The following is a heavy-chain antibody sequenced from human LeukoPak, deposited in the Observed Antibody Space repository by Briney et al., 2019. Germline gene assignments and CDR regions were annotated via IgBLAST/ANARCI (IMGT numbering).Heavy chain of an antibody. D-gene: IGHD4-17*01. Sequence: PGGSLRLSCTASGFAFSAYAMTWVRQVPGKGLEWVSSQTANSDDTTYADSVRGRFTMSRDNSMNSLYLQMNNLRAEDTATYYCGRDPNGNYVGAFEFWGQGTLVTVSS. V-gene: IGHV3-23*01. CDR3: GRDPNGNYVGAFEF. CDR1: GFAFSAYA. J-gene: IGHJ3*01. CDR2: QTANSDDT.